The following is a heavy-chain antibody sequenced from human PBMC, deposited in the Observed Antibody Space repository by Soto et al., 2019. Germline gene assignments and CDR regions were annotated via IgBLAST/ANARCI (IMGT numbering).Heavy chain of an antibody. V-gene: IGHV5-51*01. CDR3: ARQDTFMVNGMDV. CDR1: GYSFTSYW. D-gene: IGHD5-18*01. Sequence: PGESLKISCQGSGYSFTSYWIGWVRQMPGKGLEWMGIILPGDSDTRYSPSFQGQVTISADKPISTAYLQWSSLRASDTAMYYCARQDTFMVNGMDVWGQGTTVTVSS. CDR2: ILPGDSDT. J-gene: IGHJ6*02.